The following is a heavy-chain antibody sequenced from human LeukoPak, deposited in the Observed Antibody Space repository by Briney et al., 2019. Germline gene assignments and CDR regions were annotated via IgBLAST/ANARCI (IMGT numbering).Heavy chain of an antibody. D-gene: IGHD1-7*01. CDR3: ARTGGNYVAKIDY. J-gene: IGHJ4*02. CDR2: IYTSGST. Sequence: SQTLSLTCTVSGGSISSGSYYWSWIRQPAGKGLEWIGRIYTSGSTNYNPPLKSRVTISVDTSKNQFSLKLSSVTAADTAVYYCARTGGNYVAKIDYWGQGTLVTVSS. CDR1: GGSISSGSYY. V-gene: IGHV4-61*02.